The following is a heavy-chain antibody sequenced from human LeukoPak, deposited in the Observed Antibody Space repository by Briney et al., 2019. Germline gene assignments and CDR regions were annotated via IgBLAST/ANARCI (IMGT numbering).Heavy chain of an antibody. Sequence: GESLKISCKGSGYSLTSYWIGWVRQMPGKGLEWMGIIYPGDSDTRYSPSFQGQVTISADKSISTAYLQWSSLKASDTAMYYCARSYSSSRYVDPPVDYWGQGTLVTVSS. CDR3: ARSYSSSRYVDPPVDY. V-gene: IGHV5-51*01. D-gene: IGHD6-13*01. J-gene: IGHJ4*02. CDR2: IYPGDSDT. CDR1: GYSLTSYW.